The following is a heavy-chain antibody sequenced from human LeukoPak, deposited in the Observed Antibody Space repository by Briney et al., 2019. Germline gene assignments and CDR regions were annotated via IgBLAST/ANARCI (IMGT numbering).Heavy chain of an antibody. V-gene: IGHV3-23*01. CDR1: DSGFTVSSYV. Sequence: PGGSLRLFCAASDSGFTVSSYVMRWVRQAPGGGLEWVSGISGSGVGTYYADSVKGRFTISRDNSKNTPYLQMNSLRAEDTAVYYCAKDHDSVAAAGNKYWGQGTLVTVSS. CDR2: ISGSGVGT. J-gene: IGHJ1*01. D-gene: IGHD6-13*01. CDR3: AKDHDSVAAAGNKY.